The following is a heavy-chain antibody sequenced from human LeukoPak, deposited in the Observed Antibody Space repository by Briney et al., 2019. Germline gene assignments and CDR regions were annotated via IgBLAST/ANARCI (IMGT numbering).Heavy chain of an antibody. CDR2: IYYSGST. CDR1: GGSISSGF. Sequence: PSETLSLTCTVAGGSISSGFWSWIRQPPGKGLEWIGYIYYSGSTNYNPSLKSRVTISIDPSKSQFSLKLSSVTAADTAVYYCARQAYCSGSSCNPFDYWGQGTLVTVSS. D-gene: IGHD2-15*01. CDR3: ARQAYCSGSSCNPFDY. V-gene: IGHV4-59*08. J-gene: IGHJ4*02.